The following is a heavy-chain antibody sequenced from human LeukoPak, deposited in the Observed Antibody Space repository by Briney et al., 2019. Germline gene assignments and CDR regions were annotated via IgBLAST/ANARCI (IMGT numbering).Heavy chain of an antibody. CDR3: ARDRSTPGWFDP. CDR2: INNDGSDT. Sequence: PGGSLRLSCAATGFVFSTHWMHWVRQAPGQGLVWVSRINNDGSDTTYADSVTGRFTTSRDNAKNMMYLQMNSLRAEDTAVYYCARDRSTPGWFDPWGQGTLVTVSS. V-gene: IGHV3-74*01. J-gene: IGHJ5*02. CDR1: GFVFSTHW. D-gene: IGHD2-15*01.